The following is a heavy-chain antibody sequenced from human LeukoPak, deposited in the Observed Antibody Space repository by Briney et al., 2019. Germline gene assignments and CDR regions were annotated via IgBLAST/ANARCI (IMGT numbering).Heavy chain of an antibody. CDR3: ARHGVFCGGDCYSGFVY. V-gene: IGHV5-51*01. J-gene: IGHJ4*02. CDR1: GYSFTNYW. CDR2: IYPGDSDT. Sequence: GESLKISCKGSGYSFTNYWIGWVRQMPGKGLEWMGIIYPGDSDTRYSPSFQGQVTISTDKSISTAYLQWSSLKASDTAMYYCARHGVFCGGDCYSGFVYWGQGTLVTVSS. D-gene: IGHD2-21*02.